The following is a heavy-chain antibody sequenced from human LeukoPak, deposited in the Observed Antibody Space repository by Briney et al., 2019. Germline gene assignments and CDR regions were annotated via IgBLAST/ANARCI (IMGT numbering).Heavy chain of an antibody. V-gene: IGHV3-30*07. D-gene: IGHD6-19*01. CDR2: ISYDGSNK. CDR1: GFTFSSYA. Sequence: GRSLRLSCAASGFTFSSYAMHWVRQAPGKGLEWVAVISYDGSNKYYADSVKGRFTISRDDSKNMQFLEMDILRPEDTAVYFCAKRITEAAGIYFDSWGQGTLVTVSS. CDR3: AKRITEAAGIYFDS. J-gene: IGHJ4*02.